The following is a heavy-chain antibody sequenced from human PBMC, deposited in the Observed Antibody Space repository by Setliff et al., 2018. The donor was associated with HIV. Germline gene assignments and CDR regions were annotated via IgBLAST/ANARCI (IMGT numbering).Heavy chain of an antibody. V-gene: IGHV3-7*03. Sequence: GGSLRLSCAASGFTFSTFWMSWVRQAPGKGLEWVANIKPDGSEKYYVDSVKGRFTISRDNARTSLYLEMTNLKVEDTAVYFCASMWKVGAWGRGTLVTVSS. J-gene: IGHJ5*02. CDR2: IKPDGSEK. CDR1: GFTFSTFW. D-gene: IGHD1-26*01. CDR3: ASMWKVGA.